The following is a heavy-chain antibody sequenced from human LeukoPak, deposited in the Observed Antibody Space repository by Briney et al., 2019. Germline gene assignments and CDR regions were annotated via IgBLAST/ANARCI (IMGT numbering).Heavy chain of an antibody. CDR3: ARAPYYYYMDV. V-gene: IGHV4-59*01. CDR2: IYYSGST. J-gene: IGHJ6*03. Sequence: SETLSLTCTVSGGSISTYCWSWIRQPPGKGLEWIGYIYYSGSTNYNPSLKSRVTISVDTSKNQFSLKLSSVTAADTAVYYCARAPYYYYMDVWGKGTTVTVSS. CDR1: GGSISTYC.